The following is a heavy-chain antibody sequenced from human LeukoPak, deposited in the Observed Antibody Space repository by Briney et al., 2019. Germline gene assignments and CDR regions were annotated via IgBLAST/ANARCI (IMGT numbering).Heavy chain of an antibody. V-gene: IGHV3-30-3*01. CDR2: ISYDGSNK. D-gene: IGHD3-22*01. CDR3: ARVRPNYYDSSGYPDY. Sequence: PGGSLRLSCAASGFTFSSYAMHWFRQAPGKGLEWVAVISYDGSNKYYADSVKGRFTISRDNSKNTLYLQMNSLRAEDTAVYYCARVRPNYYDSSGYPDYWGQGTLVTVSS. J-gene: IGHJ4*02. CDR1: GFTFSSYA.